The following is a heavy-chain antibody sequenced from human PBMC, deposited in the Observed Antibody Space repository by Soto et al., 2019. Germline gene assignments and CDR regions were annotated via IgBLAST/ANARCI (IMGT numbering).Heavy chain of an antibody. CDR2: IIPILGIA. CDR1: GGTFSSYT. J-gene: IGHJ4*02. CDR3: ARGPVVVVAANTIDY. V-gene: IGHV1-69*02. Sequence: GASVKVSCKASGGTFSSYTISWVRQAPGQGLEWMGRIIPILGIANYAQKFQGRVTITADKSTSTAYMELSSLRSEDTAVYYCARGPVVVVAANTIDYWGQGTLVTVSS. D-gene: IGHD2-15*01.